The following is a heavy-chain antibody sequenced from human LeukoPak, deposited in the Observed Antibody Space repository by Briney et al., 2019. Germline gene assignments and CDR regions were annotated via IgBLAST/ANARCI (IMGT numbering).Heavy chain of an antibody. CDR2: IWYDGSNK. CDR1: GFTFSSYS. CDR3: ARNPRSPYYFDY. J-gene: IGHJ4*02. V-gene: IGHV3-33*08. Sequence: PGGSLRLSCAASGFTFSSYSMNWVRQAPGKGLEWVAVIWYDGSNKYYADSVKGRFTISRDNSKNTLYLQMNSLRAEDTAVYYCARNPRSPYYFDYWGQGTLVTVSS.